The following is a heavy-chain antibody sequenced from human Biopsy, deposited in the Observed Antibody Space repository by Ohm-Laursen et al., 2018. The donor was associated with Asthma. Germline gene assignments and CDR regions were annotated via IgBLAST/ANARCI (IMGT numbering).Heavy chain of an antibody. CDR2: INPNSSDT. V-gene: IGHV1-2*06. Sequence: GSSVKVSCKASGYTFTDYSIHWVRQAPGQGLEWMGRINPNSSDTKYAQRFQGRVTVTRDRSISTAYMELSRLRSDDTAVYYCARDRGYCSGGTCPSWFDPWGQGTLVIVSS. D-gene: IGHD2-15*01. J-gene: IGHJ5*02. CDR3: ARDRGYCSGGTCPSWFDP. CDR1: GYTFTDYS.